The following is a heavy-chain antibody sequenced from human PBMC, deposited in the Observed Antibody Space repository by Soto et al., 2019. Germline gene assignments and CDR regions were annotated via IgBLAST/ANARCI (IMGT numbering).Heavy chain of an antibody. CDR1: GGTFISYA. Sequence: SVKVSCTAPGGTFISYASIWVRQAPGQGLEWMGGIIPIFGTANYAQKFQGRVTITADESTSTAYMELSSLRSEDTAVYYCARGARITIFGVVDTETPSCMDVWGQGTTVTVSS. D-gene: IGHD3-3*01. J-gene: IGHJ6*02. CDR3: ARGARITIFGVVDTETPSCMDV. CDR2: IIPIFGTA. V-gene: IGHV1-69*13.